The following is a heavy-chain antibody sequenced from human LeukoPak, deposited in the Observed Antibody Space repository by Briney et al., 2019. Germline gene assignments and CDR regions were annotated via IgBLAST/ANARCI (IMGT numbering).Heavy chain of an antibody. V-gene: IGHV4-34*01. J-gene: IGHJ6*02. Sequence: SETLSLTCGVYGGSFSGYYWSWIRQPPGKGLEWIVDINHSGSTTYNPSLKSRVTISLDTSMTQSSLKLTSVTAADTAVYYCARLRNDFWSGFTYDFGVDVWGHGTTVTVSS. CDR3: ARLRNDFWSGFTYDFGVDV. CDR1: GGSFSGYY. D-gene: IGHD3-3*01. CDR2: INHSGST.